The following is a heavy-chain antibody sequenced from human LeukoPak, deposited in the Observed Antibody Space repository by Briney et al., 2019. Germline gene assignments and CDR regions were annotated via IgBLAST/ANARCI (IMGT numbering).Heavy chain of an antibody. CDR1: GGSISSYY. CDR3: AREGDYVYLFDY. V-gene: IGHV4-59*01. Sequence: PSETLSLTCTVSGGSISSYYWSWIRQPPGKGLEWIGYIYYSGSTNYNPSLKSRVTISVDTSKNQFSLKLSSVTAADTAVYYCAREGDYVYLFDYWGQGTLVTVSS. J-gene: IGHJ4*02. D-gene: IGHD4-17*01. CDR2: IYYSGST.